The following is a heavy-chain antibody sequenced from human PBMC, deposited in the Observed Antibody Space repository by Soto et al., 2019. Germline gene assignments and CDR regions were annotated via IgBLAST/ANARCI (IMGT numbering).Heavy chain of an antibody. J-gene: IGHJ4*02. V-gene: IGHV1-18*04. Sequence: ASLKVACKASGYTFTTYGISWVRQAPGQGLEWMGWISAYSGNTNSAQKYQGRVTMTTDTSTSTAYMELRSLRSDDTAVYYCAREGYYDVLTGPDYWGQGTLVTVSS. CDR2: ISAYSGNT. CDR1: GYTFTTYG. CDR3: AREGYYDVLTGPDY. D-gene: IGHD3-9*01.